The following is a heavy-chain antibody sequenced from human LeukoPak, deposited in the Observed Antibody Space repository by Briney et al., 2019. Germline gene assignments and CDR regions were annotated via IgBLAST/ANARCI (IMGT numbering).Heavy chain of an antibody. CDR3: ARHLVPLMVRGVNAY. CDR2: ISAYKCNT. CDR1: VYTFPSYF. J-gene: IGHJ4*02. Sequence: SENVSRKASVYTFPSYFLRWVRPAAAKGREWMGWISAYKCNTHYAHILQDRGTLTTDTSKSTVHLEERRVRSDGPGVDFCARHLVPLMVRGVNAYWGQGTLVTVSS. D-gene: IGHD3-10*01. V-gene: IGHV1-18*01.